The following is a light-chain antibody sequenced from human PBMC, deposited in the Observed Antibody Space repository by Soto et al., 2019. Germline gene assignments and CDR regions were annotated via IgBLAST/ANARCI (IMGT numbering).Light chain of an antibody. CDR1: QSISIY. CDR2: AAS. Sequence: DIQMTQSPSSLSASVGDRVSITCRASQSISIYLNWYQQKPGKAPKLLIYAASTLQSGVPSRFSGSGSGTDFTLTISSLQTEDLATYYCQQSYSSPRTFGGGTEVEIK. V-gene: IGKV1-39*01. CDR3: QQSYSSPRT. J-gene: IGKJ4*01.